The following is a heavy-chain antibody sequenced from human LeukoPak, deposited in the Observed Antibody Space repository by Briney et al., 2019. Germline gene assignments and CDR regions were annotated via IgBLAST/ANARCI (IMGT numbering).Heavy chain of an antibody. Sequence: SETLSLTCTVSGGSISSSSYYWGWIRQPPGKGLEWIGSIYYSGSTYYNPSLKSRVTISVDTSKNQFSLKLSSVTAADTAVYYCASERERIMITFGGVTIWGQGTMVTVSS. CDR2: IYYSGST. D-gene: IGHD3-16*01. CDR3: ASERERIMITFGGVTI. CDR1: GGSISSSSYY. J-gene: IGHJ3*02. V-gene: IGHV4-39*07.